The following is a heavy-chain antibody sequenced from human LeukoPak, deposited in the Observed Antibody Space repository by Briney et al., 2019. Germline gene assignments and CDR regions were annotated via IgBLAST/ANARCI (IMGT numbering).Heavy chain of an antibody. J-gene: IGHJ4*02. Sequence: SETLPLTCTVSGGSVSSGSYYWSWIRQPPGKGLEWIGYIYYSGSTNYNPSLKSRVTISGDTSKSQFSLKLSSVTAADTAVYYCARVGWYGGLTEFDYWGQGTLVTVSS. CDR1: GGSVSSGSYY. CDR3: ARVGWYGGLTEFDY. CDR2: IYYSGST. D-gene: IGHD3-10*01. V-gene: IGHV4-61*01.